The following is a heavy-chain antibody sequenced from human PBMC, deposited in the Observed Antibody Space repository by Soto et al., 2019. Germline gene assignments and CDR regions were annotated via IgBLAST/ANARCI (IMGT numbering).Heavy chain of an antibody. CDR3: VRVRGSFEWLD. V-gene: IGHV3-11*06. CDR1: GFIFDDYY. Sequence: GSLRLSCVASGFIFDDYYMNWIRQTPGKGLEWVSYISSSGSDANSADSVKGRFSISRDNAKNVVYLQMNRLSAEDTAIYYCVRVRGSFEWLDWGQGTLVTVSS. D-gene: IGHD3-3*01. CDR2: ISSSGSDA. J-gene: IGHJ1*01.